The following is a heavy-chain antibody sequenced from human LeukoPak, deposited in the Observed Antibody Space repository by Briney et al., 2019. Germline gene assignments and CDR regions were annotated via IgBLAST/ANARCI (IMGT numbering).Heavy chain of an antibody. Sequence: SETLSLTCTVSGGSISSYYWSWIRQPPGKGLEWIGYIYYSGSTNYNPSLKSRVTISVDTSKNQFSLKLSSVTAADTAEYYCARHDRDCSSTSCYRAYYYGMDVWGQGTTVTVSS. V-gene: IGHV4-59*08. D-gene: IGHD2-2*01. J-gene: IGHJ6*02. CDR1: GGSISSYY. CDR3: ARHDRDCSSTSCYRAYYYGMDV. CDR2: IYYSGST.